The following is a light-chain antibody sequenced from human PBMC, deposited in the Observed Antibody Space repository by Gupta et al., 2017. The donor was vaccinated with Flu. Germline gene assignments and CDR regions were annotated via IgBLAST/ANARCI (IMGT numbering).Light chain of an antibody. CDR3: QQSDSIPKT. V-gene: IGKV1-39*01. J-gene: IGKJ1*01. CDR2: AAS. CDR1: QSISSY. Sequence: PSSLSASVGDRVTITCRASQSISSYLNWYQQKPGKAPKLLIYAASSLQSGVPSRFSGSGSGTDFTLTISRLQPKDFATYYCQQSDSIPKTFGQGTKVVIK.